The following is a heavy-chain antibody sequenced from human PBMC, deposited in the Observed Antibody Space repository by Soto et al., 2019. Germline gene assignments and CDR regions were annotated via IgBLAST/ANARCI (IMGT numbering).Heavy chain of an antibody. V-gene: IGHV3-23*01. D-gene: IGHD5-12*01. J-gene: IGHJ6*02. CDR3: AGGGYNSYYYYGMDV. CDR2: ISGSGGST. Sequence: AGGSLRLSCAASGFTFSSYAMSWVRQAPGKGLEWVSAISGSGGSTYYADSVKGRFTISRDNSKNTLYLQMNSLRAEDTAVYYCAGGGYNSYYYYGMDVWGQGTTVTVSS. CDR1: GFTFSSYA.